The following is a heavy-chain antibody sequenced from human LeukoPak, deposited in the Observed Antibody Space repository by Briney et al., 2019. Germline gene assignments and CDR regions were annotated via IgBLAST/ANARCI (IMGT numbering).Heavy chain of an antibody. V-gene: IGHV1-69*05. CDR3: AREGYYYDSSGQYFQH. J-gene: IGHJ1*01. CDR1: GGTFASYA. D-gene: IGHD3-22*01. CDR2: IIPIFGTA. Sequence: ASVKVSCKASGGTFASYAISWVRQAPGQGLEWMGGIIPIFGTANYAQKFQGRVTITTDESTGTAYMELSSLRSEDTAVYYCAREGYYYDSSGQYFQHWGQGTLVTVSS.